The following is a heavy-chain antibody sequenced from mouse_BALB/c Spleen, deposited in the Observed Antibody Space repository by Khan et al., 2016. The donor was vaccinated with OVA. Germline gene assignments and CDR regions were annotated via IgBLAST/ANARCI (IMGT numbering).Heavy chain of an antibody. CDR1: GYTFTSYT. CDR3: VRDGAYHRNDGWFAY. J-gene: IGHJ3*01. D-gene: IGHD2-14*01. CDR2: INPSNGYT. V-gene: IGHV1-4*01. Sequence: QMQLEESGAELARPGASVKMSCKASGYTFTSYTIHWIKLRPGQGLEWIGFINPSNGYTNYNQKFKDKATLTADKSSTTVYMQLSSLKSDDSAVYNCVRDGAYHRNDGWFAYWGQGTLVTVSA.